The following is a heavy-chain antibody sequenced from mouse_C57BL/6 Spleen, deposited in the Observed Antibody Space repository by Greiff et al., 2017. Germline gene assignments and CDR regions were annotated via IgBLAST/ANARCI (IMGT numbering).Heavy chain of an antibody. CDR3: ARSEIYDGYYLGWYFDV. CDR1: GYTFTSYW. J-gene: IGHJ1*03. V-gene: IGHV1-53*01. D-gene: IGHD2-3*01. CDR2: INPSNGGT. Sequence: VQLQQPGTELVKPGASVKLSCKASGYTFTSYWMHWVKQRPGQGLEWIGNINPSNGGTNYYEKFKSKAKLTVDKYSSTAYMQLSSLTSEDSAVYYCARSEIYDGYYLGWYFDVWGTGTTVTVSS.